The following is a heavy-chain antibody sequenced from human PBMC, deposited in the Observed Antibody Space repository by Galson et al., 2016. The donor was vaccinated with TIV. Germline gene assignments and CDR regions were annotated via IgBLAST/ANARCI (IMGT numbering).Heavy chain of an antibody. Sequence: SVKVSCKASGGTSNSYAFSWVRQAPGQGLEWMGGIIPMFPAKYGQKFQDRVTFTVHESTSTAYMELRSLRSEATAVHFCASNPYFDLRTNHFDFWGQGTLVTVSS. V-gene: IGHV1-69*13. CDR3: ASNPYFDLRTNHFDF. CDR2: IIPMFPA. D-gene: IGHD3-10*01. J-gene: IGHJ4*02. CDR1: GGTSNSYA.